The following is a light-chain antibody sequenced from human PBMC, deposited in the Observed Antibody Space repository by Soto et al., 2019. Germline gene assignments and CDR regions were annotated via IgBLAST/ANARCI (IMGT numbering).Light chain of an antibody. CDR1: SSNIGAGYD. J-gene: IGLJ1*01. Sequence: QSVLTQPPSVSGAPGQRVTISCTGSSSNIGAGYDVHWYQQLPGTAPKLLIYGNSNRPSGVPDRFSGSKSGTSASLAITGRRAEDEAVYYCQSYDSSLSGYVFGTGTKLTVL. CDR3: QSYDSSLSGYV. CDR2: GNS. V-gene: IGLV1-40*01.